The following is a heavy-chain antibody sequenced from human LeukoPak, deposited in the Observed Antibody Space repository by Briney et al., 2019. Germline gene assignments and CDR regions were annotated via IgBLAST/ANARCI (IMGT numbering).Heavy chain of an antibody. Sequence: GASVKVSCKVSGYTLTELSMHWVRQAPGKGLEWMGGFDPEDGETIYAQKFQGRVTMTEDTSTDTAYMELSSLRSEDTAVYYCATGYPGRFVQWELLDWGQGTLVTVSS. J-gene: IGHJ4*02. CDR3: ATGYPGRFVQWELLD. D-gene: IGHD1-26*01. V-gene: IGHV1-24*01. CDR1: GYTLTELS. CDR2: FDPEDGET.